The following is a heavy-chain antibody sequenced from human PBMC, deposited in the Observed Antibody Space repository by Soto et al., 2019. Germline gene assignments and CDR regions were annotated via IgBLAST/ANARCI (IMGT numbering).Heavy chain of an antibody. CDR2: IHAGSGST. J-gene: IGHJ6*02. V-gene: IGHV1-3*01. CDR3: ARELAGEFANYYYVMDV. D-gene: IGHD6-19*01. CDR1: GYTFTTYS. Sequence: QVPLVQSGAEVKMPGASVRVSCKASGYTFTTYSMHWVRQAPGQRLEWMGRIHAGSGSTKYSQKFLGRVTISRDTSASTAYMELSSLRSEDTAVFYCARELAGEFANYYYVMDVWGQGTTVTVSS.